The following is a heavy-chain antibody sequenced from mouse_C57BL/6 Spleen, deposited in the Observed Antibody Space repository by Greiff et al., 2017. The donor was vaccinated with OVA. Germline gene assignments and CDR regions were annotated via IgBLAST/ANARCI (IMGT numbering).Heavy chain of an antibody. D-gene: IGHD1-1*01. V-gene: IGHV5-6*02. CDR2: ISSGGSYT. Sequence: DVMLVESGGDLVKPGGSLKLSCAASGFTFSSYGMSWVRQTPDKRLEWVATISSGGSYTYSPDSVKGRFTISRDNAKNTLYLQMSSLKSEDTAMYYCARHGLITTVVEEYFDVWGTGTTVTVSS. J-gene: IGHJ1*03. CDR1: GFTFSSYG. CDR3: ARHGLITTVVEEYFDV.